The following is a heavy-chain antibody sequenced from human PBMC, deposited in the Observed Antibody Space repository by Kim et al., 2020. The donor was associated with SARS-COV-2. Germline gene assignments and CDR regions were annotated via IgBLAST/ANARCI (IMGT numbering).Heavy chain of an antibody. J-gene: IGHJ4*02. CDR1: GYTFTNYG. Sequence: ASVKVSCEASGYTFTNYGISWVRQAPGQGLEWMGWISTYNGNTNYAQKLQGRVTMTTDTSTSTAYMELRSLRSDDTAVYYCARDHLKDYYDSTGYYSWGQGTLVTVSS. CDR3: ARDHLKDYYDSTGYYS. D-gene: IGHD3-22*01. CDR2: ISTYNGNT. V-gene: IGHV1-18*01.